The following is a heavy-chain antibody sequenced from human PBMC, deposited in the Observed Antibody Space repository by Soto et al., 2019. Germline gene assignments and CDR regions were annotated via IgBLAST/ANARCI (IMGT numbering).Heavy chain of an antibody. J-gene: IGHJ5*02. V-gene: IGHV1-69*13. CDR2: IIPIFGTA. CDR1: GGTFSSYA. CDR3: ARDTCSGGSCYWIYSFDP. D-gene: IGHD2-15*01. Sequence: ASVKVSCKASGGTFSSYAISWVRQAPGQGLEWMGGIIPIFGTANYAQKFQGRVTITADESTSTAYMELSSLRSEDTAVYYCARDTCSGGSCYWIYSFDPWGQGTLVTVSS.